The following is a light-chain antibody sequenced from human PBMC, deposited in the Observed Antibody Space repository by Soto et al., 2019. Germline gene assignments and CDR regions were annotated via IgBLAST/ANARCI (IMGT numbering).Light chain of an antibody. CDR1: QNLYSY. Sequence: EIVLTQSPATLSLSPGEGATLSCRASQNLYSYLAWYQHKPGQAPRLLIYDTSNRATGIPVRFSGSGSETDFTLTISSLEPEDFAVYYCQQRRSWPITFGQGTRLEI. CDR3: QQRRSWPIT. V-gene: IGKV3-11*01. J-gene: IGKJ5*01. CDR2: DTS.